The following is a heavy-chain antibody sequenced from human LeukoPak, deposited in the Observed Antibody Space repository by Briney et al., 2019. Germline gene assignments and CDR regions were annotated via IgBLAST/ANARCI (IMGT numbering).Heavy chain of an antibody. D-gene: IGHD1-26*01. J-gene: IGHJ4*02. CDR2: ISPNSGST. CDR3: ATGRGGQQVYYFDY. V-gene: IGHV1-2*02. CDR1: GYTFTVYH. Sequence: ASVKVSFKASGYTFTVYHMEWVRQAPGQGLEWMGWISPNSGSTNNAQKFQGRVTMTRDTSINTAYMELSSLRYDNTAIYYCATGRGGQQVYYFDYWGQGTQVTVTS.